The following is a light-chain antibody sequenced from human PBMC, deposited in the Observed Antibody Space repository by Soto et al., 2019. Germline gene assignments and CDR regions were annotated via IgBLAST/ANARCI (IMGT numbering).Light chain of an antibody. CDR1: SGSIASNY. J-gene: IGLJ3*02. CDR3: QSYDSSNHGV. CDR2: EDN. V-gene: IGLV6-57*03. Sequence: QSVSESPGKTVTISCTRSSGSIASNYVQWYQHRPGSAPTTVIYEDNQRPSGVPDRFSGSIDSSSNSASLTISGLKTEDEADYYCQSYDSSNHGVFGGGTKLTVL.